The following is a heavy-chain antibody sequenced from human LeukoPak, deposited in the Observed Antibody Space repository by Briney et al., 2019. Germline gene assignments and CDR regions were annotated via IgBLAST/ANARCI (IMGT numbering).Heavy chain of an antibody. V-gene: IGHV1-8*01. D-gene: IGHD6-13*01. CDR2: MNPNSGNT. CDR3: ARELSSSWYGSDY. Sequence: ASVKVSCKASGYTFTSYDINWVRQATGQGLEWMGWMNPNSGNTGYAQKFQGRVTMTRNTSISTAYVELSSLRSEDTAVYYCARELSSSWYGSDYWGQGTLVTVSS. J-gene: IGHJ4*02. CDR1: GYTFTSYD.